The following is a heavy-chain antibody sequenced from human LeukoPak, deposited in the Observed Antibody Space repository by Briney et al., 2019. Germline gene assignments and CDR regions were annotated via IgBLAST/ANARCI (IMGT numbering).Heavy chain of an antibody. CDR2: IYPRDGST. CDR1: GYIFTNNY. Sequence: ASVKVSCKASGYIFTNNYLHWVRQAPGQGVEWMGMIYPRDGSTSYAQNFQGRVTVTRDTSTTTVHMELRGLRSEDTAVYYCARDQEGFDYWGQGTVVTVSS. CDR3: ARDQEGFDY. J-gene: IGHJ4*02. V-gene: IGHV1-46*01.